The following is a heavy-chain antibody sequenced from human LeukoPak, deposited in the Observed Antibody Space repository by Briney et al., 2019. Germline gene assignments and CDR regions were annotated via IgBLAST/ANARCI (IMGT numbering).Heavy chain of an antibody. D-gene: IGHD2-2*01. Sequence: PSETLSLTCTVSGGSISSISYYWGWIRQPPGKGLEWIGSIYYSGSTYYNPSLKSRVTISVDTSKNQFSLKLSSVTAADTAVYYCARVACSSTSCYPEFDYWGQGTLVTVSS. V-gene: IGHV4-39*07. CDR3: ARVACSSTSCYPEFDY. CDR1: GGSISSISYY. CDR2: IYYSGST. J-gene: IGHJ4*02.